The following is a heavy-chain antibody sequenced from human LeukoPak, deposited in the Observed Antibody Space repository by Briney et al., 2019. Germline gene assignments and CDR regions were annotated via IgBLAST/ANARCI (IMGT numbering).Heavy chain of an antibody. CDR1: GGSVSSGSYY. V-gene: IGHV4-61*01. J-gene: IGHJ6*02. CDR3: ARATVTTFSSYYYGMDV. D-gene: IGHD4-17*01. CDR2: IYYSGST. Sequence: PSETLSLTCTVSGGSVSSGSYYWSWIRQPPGKGLEWIGYIYYSGSTNYNPSLKSRVTIPVDTSKNQFSLKLSSVTAADTAVYYCARATVTTFSSYYYGMDVWGQGTTVTVSS.